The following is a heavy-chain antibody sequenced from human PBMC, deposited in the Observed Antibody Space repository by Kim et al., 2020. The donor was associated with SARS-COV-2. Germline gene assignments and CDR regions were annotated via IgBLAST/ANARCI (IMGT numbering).Heavy chain of an antibody. J-gene: IGHJ6*02. CDR1: GYTFTSYA. CDR3: ASKTTKTSYYYYGMDV. CDR2: INAGNGNT. D-gene: IGHD4-17*01. V-gene: IGHV1-3*01. Sequence: ASVKVSCKASGYTFTSYAMHWVRQAPGQRLEWMGWINAGNGNTKYSQKFQGRVTITRDTSASTAYMELSSLRSEDTAVYYCASKTTKTSYYYYGMDVWGQGTTVTVSS.